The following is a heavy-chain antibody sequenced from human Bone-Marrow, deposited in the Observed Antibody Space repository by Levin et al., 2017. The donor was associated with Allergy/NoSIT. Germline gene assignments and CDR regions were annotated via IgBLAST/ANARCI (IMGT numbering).Heavy chain of an antibody. V-gene: IGHV3-64*01. J-gene: IGHJ6*02. CDR3: ARDERSDFWSGELSSGVYYGMDV. CDR1: GFSFSSDG. Sequence: GGSLRLSCAASGFSFSSDGMQWVRQAPGKGLECISGISSNGGTTYYANFVEGRFTISRDNSKNELYLQMGSLRAEDMGVYYCARDERSDFWSGELSSGVYYGMDVWGQGTTVTVSS. CDR2: ISSNGGTT. D-gene: IGHD3-3*01.